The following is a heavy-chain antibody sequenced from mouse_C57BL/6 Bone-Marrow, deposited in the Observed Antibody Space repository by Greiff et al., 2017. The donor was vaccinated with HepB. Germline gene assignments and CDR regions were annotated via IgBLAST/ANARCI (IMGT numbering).Heavy chain of an antibody. V-gene: IGHV1-81*01. J-gene: IGHJ4*01. CDR3: AREVYYYGSFYDAMDY. CDR1: GYTFTSYG. D-gene: IGHD1-1*01. Sequence: QVQLQQSGAELARPGASVKLSCKASGYTFTSYGISWVKQRTGQGLEWIGEIYPRSGNTYYNEKFKGKATLTADKSSSTAYMELRSLTSEDSAVYFCAREVYYYGSFYDAMDYWGQGTSVTVSS. CDR2: IYPRSGNT.